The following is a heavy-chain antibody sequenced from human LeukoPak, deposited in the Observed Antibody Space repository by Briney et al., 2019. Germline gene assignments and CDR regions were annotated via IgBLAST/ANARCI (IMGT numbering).Heavy chain of an antibody. CDR2: IKSKTDGGTT. CDR1: GFTFSNAW. CDR3: VYQLLWYYYYMDV. D-gene: IGHD2-2*01. Sequence: GGSLRLSCAASGFTFSNAWMSWVRQAPGKGLEWVGRIKSKTDGGTTDYAAPVKGRSTISRDDSKNTLYLQMNSLKTEDTAVYYFVYQLLWYYYYMDVWGKGTTVTVSS. V-gene: IGHV3-15*01. J-gene: IGHJ6*03.